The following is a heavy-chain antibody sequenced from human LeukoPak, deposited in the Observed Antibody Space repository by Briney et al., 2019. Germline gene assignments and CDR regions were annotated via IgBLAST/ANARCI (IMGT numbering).Heavy chain of an antibody. CDR3: ARDGDSSGYYYDYGDY. V-gene: IGHV3-64*01. CDR1: GFTFSSYA. Sequence: GGSLRLSCAASGFTFSSYAMSWVRQAPGKGLEWVSAISSNGGSTYYANSVKGRFTISRDNSKNTLYLQMGSLRAEDMAVYYCARDGDSSGYYYDYGDYWGQGTLVTVSS. CDR2: ISSNGGST. D-gene: IGHD3-22*01. J-gene: IGHJ4*02.